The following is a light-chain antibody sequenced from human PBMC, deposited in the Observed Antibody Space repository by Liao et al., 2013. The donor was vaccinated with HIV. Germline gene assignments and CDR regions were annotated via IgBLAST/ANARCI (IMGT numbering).Light chain of an antibody. CDR2: QDS. J-gene: IGLJ3*02. V-gene: IGLV3-1*01. CDR1: KLGDKY. Sequence: SYELTQPPSVSVSPGQTASITCSGDKLGDKYACWYQQKPGQSPVLVIYQDSKRPSGIPERFSGSNSGNTATLTISGTQAMDEADYYCQVWDGSTNQGVFGGGTKVTVL. CDR3: QVWDGSTNQGV.